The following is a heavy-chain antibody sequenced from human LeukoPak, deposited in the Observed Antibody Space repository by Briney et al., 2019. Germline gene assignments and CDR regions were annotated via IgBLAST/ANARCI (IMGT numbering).Heavy chain of an antibody. V-gene: IGHV1-2*02. CDR3: AKPGYGSGSWYFDY. Sequence: ASVTVSCKSSGDTLRGYYVHWVRQAPGQGLEWMGWINPNSGLSSFAQKFQGRVTMTGDTSIDTAYLQLRSLRSDDTAVYYCAKPGYGSGSWYFDYWGQGTLVTVSS. CDR2: INPNSGLS. D-gene: IGHD3-10*01. CDR1: GDTLRGYY. J-gene: IGHJ4*02.